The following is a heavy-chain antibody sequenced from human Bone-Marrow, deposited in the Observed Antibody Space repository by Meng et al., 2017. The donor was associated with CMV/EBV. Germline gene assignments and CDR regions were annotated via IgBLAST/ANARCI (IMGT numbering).Heavy chain of an antibody. CDR3: ARHRATIFEYYFDN. V-gene: IGHV1-69*10. CDR1: GYTFTGYY. D-gene: IGHD3-3*01. Sequence: SVKVSCKASGYTFTGYYMHWVRQAPGQGLEWMGGIIPILGIANYAQKFQGRVTITADKSTSTAYMELSSLRSEDTAVYYCARHRATIFEYYFDNWGQGTRVTVSS. J-gene: IGHJ4*02. CDR2: IIPILGIA.